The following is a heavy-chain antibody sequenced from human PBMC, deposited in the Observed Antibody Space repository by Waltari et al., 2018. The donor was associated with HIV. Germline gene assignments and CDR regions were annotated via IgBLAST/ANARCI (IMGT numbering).Heavy chain of an antibody. CDR2: IGVFNANT. Sequence: QVQLEQSGTEVKKPGASVKVSCRASGYTFNNYGITWVRQAPGQGREWMGWIGVFNANTNYAQKFQGRVTMTADTATRTVYLELRSLKSDDTAVYFCGRDLFPRLQLRSDWIDPWGQGTLVIVSS. CDR1: GYTFNNYG. CDR3: GRDLFPRLQLRSDWIDP. V-gene: IGHV1-18*01. D-gene: IGHD1-1*01. J-gene: IGHJ5*02.